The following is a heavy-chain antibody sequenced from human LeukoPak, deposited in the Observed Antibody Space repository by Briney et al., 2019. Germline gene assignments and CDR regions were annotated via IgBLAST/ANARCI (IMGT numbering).Heavy chain of an antibody. V-gene: IGHV4-61*01. CDR2: IYYSGST. J-gene: IGHJ3*02. Sequence: SETLSLTCTVSGGSVSSGSYYWSWIRQPPGKGLEWVGYIYYSGSTNYNPSLKSRVTISVDTSKNQFSLKLSSVTAADTAVYCCAREIVVATWSAFDIWGQGTMVTVSS. CDR1: GGSVSSGSYY. D-gene: IGHD3-22*01. CDR3: AREIVVATWSAFDI.